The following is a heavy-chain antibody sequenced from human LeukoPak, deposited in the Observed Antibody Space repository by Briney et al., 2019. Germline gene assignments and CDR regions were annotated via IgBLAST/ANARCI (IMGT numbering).Heavy chain of an antibody. J-gene: IGHJ4*02. CDR1: GGSISSSIYY. D-gene: IGHD3-3*01. Sequence: SETLSLTCTVSGGSISSSIYYWGWIRQPPGKGLEWIGSIYYSGSTNYNPSLMSRVTISVDTSKNQFSLKLSSVTAADTAVYYCARGYDFWSGYYLGYWGQGTLVTVSS. CDR2: IYYSGST. CDR3: ARGYDFWSGYYLGY. V-gene: IGHV4-39*07.